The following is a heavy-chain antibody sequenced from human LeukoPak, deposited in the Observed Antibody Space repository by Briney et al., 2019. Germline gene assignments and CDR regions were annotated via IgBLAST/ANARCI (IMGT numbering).Heavy chain of an antibody. J-gene: IGHJ1*01. D-gene: IGHD1-1*01. CDR1: GYTFNSHP. CDR2: INADNGNT. CDR3: AREAGTNWIFGEYFPF. V-gene: IGHV1-3*01. Sequence: ASVTVSCKASGYTFNSHPMHWVRQAPGQRLEWMGWINADNGNTRYSQKLQGRVTITRDTSANTAYMELSGLRSDDTAVYYCAREAGTNWIFGEYFPFWGQGTLVTVSA.